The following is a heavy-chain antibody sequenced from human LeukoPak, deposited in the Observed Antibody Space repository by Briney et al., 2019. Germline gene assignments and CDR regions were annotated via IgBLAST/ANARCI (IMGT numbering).Heavy chain of an antibody. V-gene: IGHV4-4*09. CDR2: IYNGVPT. CDR3: VQTTGWPGFDY. CDR1: GAPISRFY. J-gene: IGHJ4*02. D-gene: IGHD6-19*01. Sequence: PSETLSLTCTASGAPISRFYWNWVRQPPGKGLEWIGNIYNGVPTFFNPSLKSRVTLSVDTSKTQFSLQLASVTAADTAVYYCVQTTGWPGFDYWGQAVLVTVSS.